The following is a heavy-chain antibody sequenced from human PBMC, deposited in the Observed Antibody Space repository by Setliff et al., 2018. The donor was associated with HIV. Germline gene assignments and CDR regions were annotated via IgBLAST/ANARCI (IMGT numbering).Heavy chain of an antibody. V-gene: IGHV1-8*01. CDR3: ASGKGVGGVIITGGLDV. CDR2: MNPNTGVA. Sequence: ASVKVSCKASGHTFNNYGIHWVRRATGQGLEWMGWMNPNTGVAGYALKFHGRVTMTRDTSISTVYMELSSLTSEDTAVYWCASGKGVGGVIITGGLDVWGKGTTVTVSS. D-gene: IGHD3-10*01. CDR1: GHTFNNYG. J-gene: IGHJ6*04.